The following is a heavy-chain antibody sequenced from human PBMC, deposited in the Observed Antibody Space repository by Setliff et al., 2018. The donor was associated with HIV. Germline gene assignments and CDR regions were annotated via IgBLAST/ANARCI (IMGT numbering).Heavy chain of an antibody. J-gene: IGHJ4*02. CDR3: ARDVLGLVISVYGF. Sequence: PSETLSLTCTVSGGSISSNSYYWGWIRQPPGKGLEWIGSIYYSGSTYYNPSLKSRVTISVDTSKNQFSLKLNSVTAADTAVYYCARDVLGLVISVYGFWGQGIPVTVSS. CDR2: IYYSGST. CDR1: GGSISSNSYY. V-gene: IGHV4-39*02. D-gene: IGHD3-22*01.